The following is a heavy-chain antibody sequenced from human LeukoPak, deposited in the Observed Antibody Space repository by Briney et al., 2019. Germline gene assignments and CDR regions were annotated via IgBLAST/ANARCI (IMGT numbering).Heavy chain of an antibody. CDR3: ARNYYYDSSGYFWGVGDYYYYYMDV. D-gene: IGHD3-22*01. CDR1: GGSISSSSYY. Sequence: SETLSLTCTVSGGSISSSSYYWGWIRQPPGKGLEWIGSIYYSGSTYYNPSLRSRVTISVDTSKNQFSLKLSSVTAADTAVYYCARNYYYDSSGYFWGVGDYYYYYMDVWGKGTTVTVSS. J-gene: IGHJ6*03. V-gene: IGHV4-39*07. CDR2: IYYSGST.